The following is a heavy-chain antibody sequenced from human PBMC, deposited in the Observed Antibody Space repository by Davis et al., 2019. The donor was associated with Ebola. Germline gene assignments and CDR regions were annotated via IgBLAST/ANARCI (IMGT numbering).Heavy chain of an antibody. J-gene: IGHJ4*02. CDR3: ATDPYGGNPQSADY. CDR2: INSDGSFT. Sequence: GESLKISCAASGFTFSSYWMHWVRQAPGKGLVWVSRINSDGSFTSYGDSVKGRFTISRDNAKNTLYLQMTSLRADDTAVYYCATDPYGGNPQSADYWGQGSLVTVSS. D-gene: IGHD3-16*01. V-gene: IGHV3-74*01. CDR1: GFTFSSYW.